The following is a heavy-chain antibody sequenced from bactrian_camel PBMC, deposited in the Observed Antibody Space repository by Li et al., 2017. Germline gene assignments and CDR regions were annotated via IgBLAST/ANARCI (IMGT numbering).Heavy chain of an antibody. D-gene: IGHD1*01. CDR3: ETWDY. CDR2: INTGDGTT. J-gene: IGHJ4*01. V-gene: IGHV3S1*01. Sequence: VQLVESGGGLVRPGGSLRLSCAPSGFIFSGYWMYWVRQAPGKGLEWVSAINTGDGTTPYSDSVKGRFTISSDNAKNTVSLQMNSLKPEDTAVYYCETWDYWGQGTQVTVS. CDR1: GFIFSGYW.